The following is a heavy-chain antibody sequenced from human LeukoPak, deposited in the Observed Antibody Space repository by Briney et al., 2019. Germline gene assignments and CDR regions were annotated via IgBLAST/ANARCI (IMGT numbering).Heavy chain of an antibody. CDR1: GCSFTSYW. V-gene: IGHV5-51*01. Sequence: GAALQISCKGSGCSFTSYWIGWVRQMPGKGVEWMGIIYPGDSDTRYSPSFQGQVTISADKSISTAYLQWSSLKASDTAMYYCARRVVGATSELFDYWGQGTLVTVSS. CDR3: ARRVVGATSELFDY. J-gene: IGHJ4*02. CDR2: IYPGDSDT. D-gene: IGHD1-26*01.